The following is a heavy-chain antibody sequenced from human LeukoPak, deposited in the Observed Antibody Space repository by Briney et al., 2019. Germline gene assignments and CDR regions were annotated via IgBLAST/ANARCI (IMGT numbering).Heavy chain of an antibody. CDR2: IYWDDDK. D-gene: IGHD5-18*01. J-gene: IGHJ4*02. CDR3: AHSKTAMDFDY. CDR1: GFSLSNARMG. V-gene: IGHV2-5*08. Sequence: SGPVLVKPTETLTLTCTVSGFSLSNARMGVSWIRQPPGKALEWLALIYWDDDKRYSPSLKSRLTITKDTSKNQVVLTMTNMDPADTATYYCAHSKTAMDFDYWGQGTLVTVSS.